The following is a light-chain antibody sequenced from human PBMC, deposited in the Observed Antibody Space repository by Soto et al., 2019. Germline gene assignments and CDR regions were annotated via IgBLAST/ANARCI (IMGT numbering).Light chain of an antibody. CDR1: SGHSSYA. V-gene: IGLV4-69*01. CDR2: LNSDGSH. CDR3: QTWGTGV. J-gene: IGLJ2*01. Sequence: QPVLTQSPSASASLGASVKLTCTLSSGHSSYAIAWHQQQPEKGPRYLMKLNSDGSHSKGGGIPDRFSGSSSGAERYLTISSLQSEDEADYYCQTWGTGVFGGGTKLTVL.